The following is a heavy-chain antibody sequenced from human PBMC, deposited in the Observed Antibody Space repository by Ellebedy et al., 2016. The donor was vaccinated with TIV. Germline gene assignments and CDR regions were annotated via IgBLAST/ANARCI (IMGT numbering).Heavy chain of an antibody. CDR2: IWYDGNKK. D-gene: IGHD6-13*01. V-gene: IGHV3-33*01. J-gene: IGHJ6*02. CDR3: TRGKARTGYQYGMDL. CDR1: GFIFSSYG. Sequence: GESLKISCAASGFIFSSYGMHWVRQAPGKGLEWVAVIWYDGNKKDYADSVKGRFTISRDNSKNTLYLQMNSLRAEDTAVYFCTRGKARTGYQYGMDLWGQGTTVAVSS.